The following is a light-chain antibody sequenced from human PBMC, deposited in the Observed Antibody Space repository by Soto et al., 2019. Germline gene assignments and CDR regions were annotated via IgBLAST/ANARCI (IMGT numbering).Light chain of an antibody. CDR1: AAYD. Sequence: QAVVTQPPSVSGAPGRRVTISCTGAAYDVHWYQQLPGTAPKLLIYGNSNRPSGVPDRFSGSKSGTSASLAITGLQAEDEAEYYCLSYDSSLSGSVFGTGTKLTVL. J-gene: IGLJ1*01. V-gene: IGLV1-40*01. CDR3: LSYDSSLSGSV. CDR2: GNS.